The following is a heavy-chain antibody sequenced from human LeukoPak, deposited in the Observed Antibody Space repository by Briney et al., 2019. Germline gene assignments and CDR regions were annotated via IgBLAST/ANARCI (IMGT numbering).Heavy chain of an antibody. CDR3: ARAGAGYTPRNY. CDR2: ISAYNGST. V-gene: IGHV1-18*01. CDR1: GYTFTSYG. D-gene: IGHD5-24*01. J-gene: IGHJ4*02. Sequence: ASVKVSCTASGYTFTSYGISWVRQAPGQGLEWMGWISAYNGSTNYAQKLQGRVTMTTDTSSSTAYMELRSLRSDDTAVYYCARAGAGYTPRNYWGQGTLVTVSS.